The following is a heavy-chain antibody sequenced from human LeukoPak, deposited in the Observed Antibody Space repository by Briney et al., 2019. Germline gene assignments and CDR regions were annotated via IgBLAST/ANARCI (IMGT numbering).Heavy chain of an antibody. CDR1: GGSISRSY. CDR3: VRGRYSYYYFDY. V-gene: IGHV4-59*01. J-gene: IGHJ4*02. Sequence: SETPSLTCAVSGGSISRSYWSWIRQPPGKGLEWIGYIYYSGSTIYNPSLRSRGTLSLDTPKNHFSLKLSALTAAHTAAYICVRGRYSYYYFDYWGRGTLVTVSS. CDR2: IYYSGST. D-gene: IGHD5-18*01.